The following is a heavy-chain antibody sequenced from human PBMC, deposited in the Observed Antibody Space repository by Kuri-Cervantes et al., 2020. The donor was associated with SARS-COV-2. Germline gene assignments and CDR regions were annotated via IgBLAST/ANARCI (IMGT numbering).Heavy chain of an antibody. Sequence: GESLKISCAASGFTFSSYWMSWVRQAPGKGLEWVGRIKSKTDGGTTDYAAPVKGRFTISRDDSKNTLYLQMNSLKTEDTAVYYCTRAIVVVPAATTHDAFGIWGQGTMVTVSS. CDR2: IKSKTDGGTT. CDR1: GFTFSSYW. D-gene: IGHD2-2*01. CDR3: TRAIVVVPAATTHDAFGI. V-gene: IGHV3-15*01. J-gene: IGHJ3*02.